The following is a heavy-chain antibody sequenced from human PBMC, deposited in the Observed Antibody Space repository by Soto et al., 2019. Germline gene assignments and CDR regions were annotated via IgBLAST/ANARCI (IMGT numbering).Heavy chain of an antibody. J-gene: IGHJ4*02. CDR1: NTFTRNG. D-gene: IGHD3-10*01. Sequence: APVKGFSEEFWNTFTRNGMDFGRPAPGQKIEWMGWINAGNGNTKYSQKFQGRVTITRDTSASTAYMELSSLRSEDTAVYYCASESITMVRGVIIRLFDYWGQGTLVTVSS. V-gene: IGHV1-3*01. CDR2: INAGNGNT. CDR3: ASESITMVRGVIIRLFDY.